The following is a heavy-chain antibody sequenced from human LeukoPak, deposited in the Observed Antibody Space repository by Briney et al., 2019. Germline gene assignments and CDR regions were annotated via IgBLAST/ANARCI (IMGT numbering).Heavy chain of an antibody. CDR2: IYHSGST. V-gene: IGHV4-38-2*02. D-gene: IGHD3-10*01. CDR3: ARLYGSGPIWEGAFHI. CDR1: GYSMSSGYY. J-gene: IGHJ3*02. Sequence: SETLSLTCTVSGYSMSSGYYWGWIRQPPGKGLEWIGNIYHSGSTYYNPSLKSRVTISVDTSKNQFSLKLSSVTAADTAVYYCARLYGSGPIWEGAFHIWGQGTMVTVSS.